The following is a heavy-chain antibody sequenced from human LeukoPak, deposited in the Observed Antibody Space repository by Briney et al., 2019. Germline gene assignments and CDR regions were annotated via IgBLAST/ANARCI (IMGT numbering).Heavy chain of an antibody. Sequence: SETLSLTCAVYGGSFSGYYWSWIRQPPGKGLEWIGEINHSGSTNYNPSLKSRVTISVDTSKNQFSLKLNSVTAADTAVYYCARGIFIWGQGTMVTVSS. J-gene: IGHJ3*02. V-gene: IGHV4-34*01. CDR2: INHSGST. CDR3: ARGIFI. CDR1: GGSFSGYY.